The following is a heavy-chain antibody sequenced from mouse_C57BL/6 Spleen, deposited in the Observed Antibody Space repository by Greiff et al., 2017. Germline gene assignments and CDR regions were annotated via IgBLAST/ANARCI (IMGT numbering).Heavy chain of an antibody. CDR3: ASPHYGSSSYYFDY. Sequence: EVKLMESGPGLVKPSQSLSLTCSVTGYSITSGYYWNWIRQFPGNKLEWMGYISYDGSNNYNPSLKNLISITRDTSKNQFFLKLNSVTTEDTATYYCASPHYGSSSYYFDYWGQGTTLTVSS. CDR2: ISYDGSN. V-gene: IGHV3-6*01. D-gene: IGHD1-1*01. J-gene: IGHJ2*01. CDR1: GYSITSGYY.